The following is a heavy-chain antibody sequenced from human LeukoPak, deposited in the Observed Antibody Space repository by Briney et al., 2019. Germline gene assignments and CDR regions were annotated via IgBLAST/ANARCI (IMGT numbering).Heavy chain of an antibody. J-gene: IGHJ4*02. CDR3: AKPDCSSTSCPDFDY. D-gene: IGHD2-2*01. CDR2: IYRGGST. CDR1: GFTVSSIY. Sequence: GGSLRLSCAASGFTVSSIYMSWVRQAPGKGLEWVSIIYRGGSTYYADSVKGRFAVSRDNSKNTLYLQMNSLRADDTAVYYCAKPDCSSTSCPDFDYWGQGTLVTVSS. V-gene: IGHV3-53*01.